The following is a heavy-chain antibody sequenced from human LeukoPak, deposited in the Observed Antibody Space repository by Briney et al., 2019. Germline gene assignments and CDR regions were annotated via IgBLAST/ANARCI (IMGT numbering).Heavy chain of an antibody. D-gene: IGHD5-18*01. CDR2: IYPGDSDT. CDR1: GYSFTSYW. Sequence: KYGESLKISCKGSGYSFTSYWIGWVRQMPGKGLEWMGIIYPGDSDTRYSPSFQGQVTISADKSISTAYLQWSSLKASDTAMYYCARLWMYSYVGYYYGMDVWGQGTTVTVSS. J-gene: IGHJ6*02. CDR3: ARLWMYSYVGYYYGMDV. V-gene: IGHV5-51*01.